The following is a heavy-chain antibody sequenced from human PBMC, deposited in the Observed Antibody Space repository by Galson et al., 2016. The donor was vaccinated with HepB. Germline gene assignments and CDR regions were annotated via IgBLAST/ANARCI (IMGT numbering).Heavy chain of an antibody. CDR2: IKHDGSEK. Sequence: SLRLSCAASGFSFRNQWLNWVRQAPGKGLEWVATIKHDGSEKYYVDSVKGRFTISRDNAENALYLQMNGLRAEDTAVYYCVAGSGWLPDYWGQGTLVTVSS. CDR1: GFSFRNQW. V-gene: IGHV3-7*01. CDR3: VAGSGWLPDY. D-gene: IGHD6-19*01. J-gene: IGHJ4*02.